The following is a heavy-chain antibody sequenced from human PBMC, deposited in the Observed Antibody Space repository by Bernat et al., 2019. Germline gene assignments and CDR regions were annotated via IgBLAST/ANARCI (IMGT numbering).Heavy chain of an antibody. CDR2: ISSSSSYT. CDR1: GFTFSDYY. Sequence: QVQLVESGGGLVKPGGSLRLSCAASGFTFSDYYMSWIRQAPGKGLEWVSYISSSSSYTNYADSVKGRFTISRDNAKNSLYLQMNSLRAEDTAVYYWARDYGDYREHYYMDVWGKGTTVTVSS. J-gene: IGHJ6*03. D-gene: IGHD4-17*01. V-gene: IGHV3-11*06. CDR3: ARDYGDYREHYYMDV.